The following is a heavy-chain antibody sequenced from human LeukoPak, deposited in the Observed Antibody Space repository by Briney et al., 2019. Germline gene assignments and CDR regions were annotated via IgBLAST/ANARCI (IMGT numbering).Heavy chain of an antibody. V-gene: IGHV1-2*07. D-gene: IGHD3-22*01. CDR1: GYTFTGYY. CDR3: ARDYYDSSGYPTGFDY. Sequence: ASVKVSCKASGYTFTGYYMHWVRQAPGQGLEWMGWINPNSGGTNYAHKFQGRVTMTRDTSISTAYMELSSLRSEDTAVYYCARDYYDSSGYPTGFDYWGQGTLVTVSS. CDR2: INPNSGGT. J-gene: IGHJ4*02.